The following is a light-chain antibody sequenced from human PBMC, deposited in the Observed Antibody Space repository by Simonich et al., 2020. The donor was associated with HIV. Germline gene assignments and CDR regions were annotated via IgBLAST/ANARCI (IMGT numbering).Light chain of an antibody. V-gene: IGKV1-5*03. CDR2: KAS. Sequence: DIQMTQSPSTLSASVGDRVSITCRASQSISIWLAWYQQKPGKAPKLLIHKASSLQSGVPSTFSGSGSGTEFTLTISSLQSEDFAVYYCQQSYNWPRTFGQGTRVEIK. J-gene: IGKJ1*01. CDR3: QQSYNWPRT. CDR1: QSISIW.